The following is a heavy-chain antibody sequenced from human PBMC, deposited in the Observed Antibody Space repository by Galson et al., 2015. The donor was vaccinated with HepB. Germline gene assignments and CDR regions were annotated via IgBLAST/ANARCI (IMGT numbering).Heavy chain of an antibody. J-gene: IGHJ4*02. CDR3: AREAGLQPFDY. CDR1: GFTFSSYA. CDR2: ISYDGSNK. Sequence: SLRLSCAASGFTFSSYAMHWVRQAPGKGLEWVAVISYDGSNKYYADSVKGRFTISRDNSKNTLYLQMNSLRAEDTAVYYCAREAGLQPFDYWGQGTLVTVSS. D-gene: IGHD4-11*01. V-gene: IGHV3-30-3*01.